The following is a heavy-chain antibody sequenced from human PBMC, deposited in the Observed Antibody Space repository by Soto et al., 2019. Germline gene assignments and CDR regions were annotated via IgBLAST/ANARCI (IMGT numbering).Heavy chain of an antibody. J-gene: IGHJ3*02. Sequence: QVQLVQSGAEVKKPGASVKVSCKASGYTFTSYAMHWVRQAPGQRLEWMGWINAGNGNTKYSQKFQGRVTITRDTSASTAYMELSSLRSEDTAVYYCARINGAAQLWRDAFDIWGQGTMVTVSS. CDR3: ARINGAAQLWRDAFDI. CDR2: INAGNGNT. V-gene: IGHV1-3*01. D-gene: IGHD2-21*01. CDR1: GYTFTSYA.